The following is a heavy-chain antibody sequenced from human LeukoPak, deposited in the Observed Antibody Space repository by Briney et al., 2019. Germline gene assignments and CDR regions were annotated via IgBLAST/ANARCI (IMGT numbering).Heavy chain of an antibody. CDR1: GYTFTSYG. V-gene: IGHV1-18*01. J-gene: IGHJ4*02. Sequence: ASVKVSCKASGYTFTSYGISWVRQAPGQGLEWMGWISAYNGNTNYAQKLQGRVTMTTDTSTSTAHMELRSLRSDDTAVYYCARVYYYDSSGYYGYFDYWGQGTLVTVSS. CDR2: ISAYNGNT. D-gene: IGHD3-22*01. CDR3: ARVYYYDSSGYYGYFDY.